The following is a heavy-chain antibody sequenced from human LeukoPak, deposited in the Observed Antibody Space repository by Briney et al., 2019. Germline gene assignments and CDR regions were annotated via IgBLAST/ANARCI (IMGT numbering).Heavy chain of an antibody. V-gene: IGHV4-59*08. CDR3: ARHPAIYYDSLGEFDY. Sequence: SETLSLTCAAVYGGSSSHYYWSWIRPPPGKGLEWIGYILDSGDSDYNPSLKSRVTISMDTSKNQFSLRLTSVTATDTAVYYCARHPAIYYDSLGEFDYWGQGTLVTVSS. CDR2: ILDSGDS. D-gene: IGHD3-22*01. J-gene: IGHJ4*02. CDR1: GGSSSHYY.